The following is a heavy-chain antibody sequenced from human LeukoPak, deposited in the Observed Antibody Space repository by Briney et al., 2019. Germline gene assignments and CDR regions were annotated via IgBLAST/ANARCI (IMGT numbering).Heavy chain of an antibody. D-gene: IGHD3-10*01. CDR1: GDSISSGDYY. J-gene: IGHJ3*02. Sequence: SQTLSLTCTVSGDSISSGDYYWSWIRQPAGKGLEWIGRISSSGSTNYNPSLKSRVTISVDTSKNQFSLKLSSVTAADTAVYFCGGGRYPYDGSVVFIIWGKGQMVTVSS. V-gene: IGHV4-61*02. CDR3: GGGRYPYDGSVVFII. CDR2: ISSSGST.